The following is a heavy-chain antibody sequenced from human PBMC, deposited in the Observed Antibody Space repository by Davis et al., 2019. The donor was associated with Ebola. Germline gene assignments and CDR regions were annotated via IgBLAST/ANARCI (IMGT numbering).Heavy chain of an antibody. Sequence: MPSETLSLTCAVYGGSFSGYYWSWIRQPPGKGLEWIGEINHSGSTNYNPSLKSRVTISVDTSKNQFSLKLSSVTAADTAVYYCARLPLAAAGTLFDYWGQGTLVTVSS. CDR3: ARLPLAAAGTLFDY. V-gene: IGHV4-34*01. D-gene: IGHD6-13*01. J-gene: IGHJ4*02. CDR2: INHSGST. CDR1: GGSFSGYY.